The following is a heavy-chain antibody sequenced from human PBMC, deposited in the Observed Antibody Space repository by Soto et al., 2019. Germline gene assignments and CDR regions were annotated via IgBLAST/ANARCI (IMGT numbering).Heavy chain of an antibody. V-gene: IGHV4-30-2*01. CDR1: GDSVNRGGYS. J-gene: IGHJ5*02. Sequence: SETLSLTCAVSGDSVNRGGYSWSWIRQTPGTGLEWLAYIYRTGHTIYNPSLHSRATISLDEPNNQFSLHLTSVTAADTAVYYCARSIVTPSAMFAHWGQGLLVTVSS. D-gene: IGHD2-2*01. CDR2: IYRTGHT. CDR3: ARSIVTPSAMFAH.